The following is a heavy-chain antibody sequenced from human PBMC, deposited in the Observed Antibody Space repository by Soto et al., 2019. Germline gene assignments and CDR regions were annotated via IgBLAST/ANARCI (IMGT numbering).Heavy chain of an antibody. D-gene: IGHD1-1*01. V-gene: IGHV6-1*01. Sequence: PSQTLSLTCAISGDSVSSNSAAWNWIRQSPSRGLEWLGRTYYRSKWFNDYAVSVKGRITLNADTSKNQFSLQLHAVTAEDTAVYYCARGNPIRVRIDSWGQGTLVTVSS. CDR3: ARGNPIRVRIDS. CDR2: TYYRSKWFN. CDR1: GDSVSSNSAA. J-gene: IGHJ4*02.